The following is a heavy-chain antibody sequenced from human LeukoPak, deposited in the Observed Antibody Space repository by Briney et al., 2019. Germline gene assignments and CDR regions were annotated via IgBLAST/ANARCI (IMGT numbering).Heavy chain of an antibody. J-gene: IGHJ6*03. CDR1: GGSISSSNW. CDR3: ARVGSHSGSLSLIKRNYYYYYYMDV. Sequence: PSGTLSLTCAVSGGSISSSNWWSWIRQPPGKGLEWIGEIYHSGSTNYNPSLKSRVTISVDKSKTQFSLKLSSVTAADTAVYYCARVGSHSGSLSLIKRNYYYYYYMDVWGKGTTVTISS. V-gene: IGHV4-4*02. D-gene: IGHD3-10*01. CDR2: IYHSGST.